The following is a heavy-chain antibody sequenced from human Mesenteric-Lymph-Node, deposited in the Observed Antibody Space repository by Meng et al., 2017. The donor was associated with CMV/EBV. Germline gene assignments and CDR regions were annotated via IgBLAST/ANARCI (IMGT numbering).Heavy chain of an antibody. V-gene: IGHV4-4*02. Sequence: LTSAGSGDSIGGNGHRWSWVRQPPGRGLEWIGEIYHSGSTNYNPSLKSRVSMSVDKFKNQFSLKLTSVTAADTAVYYCARDITGSGDYWGQGTLVTVSS. CDR2: IYHSGST. CDR3: ARDITGSGDY. D-gene: IGHD1-20*01. CDR1: GDSIGGNGHR. J-gene: IGHJ4*02.